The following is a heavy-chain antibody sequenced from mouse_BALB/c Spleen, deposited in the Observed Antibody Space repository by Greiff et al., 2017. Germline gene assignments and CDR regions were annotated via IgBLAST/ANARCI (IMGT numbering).Heavy chain of an antibody. D-gene: IGHD2-2*01. J-gene: IGHJ1*01. Sequence: EVQLQESGPELVKPGASVKMSCKASGYTFTSYVMHWVKQKPGQGLEWIGYINPYNDGTKYNEKFKGKATLTSDKSSSTAYMELSSLTSEDSAVYDCARWGYGYDWYFDVWGAGTTVTVSS. CDR3: ARWGYGYDWYFDV. V-gene: IGHV1-14*01. CDR2: INPYNDGT. CDR1: GYTFTSYV.